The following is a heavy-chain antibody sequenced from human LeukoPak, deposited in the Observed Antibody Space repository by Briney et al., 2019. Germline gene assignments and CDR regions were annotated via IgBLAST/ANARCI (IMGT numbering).Heavy chain of an antibody. V-gene: IGHV4-30-2*03. Sequence: SETLSLTCAVSGGSINSGGYSWSWIRQPPGKGLEWMGYIYHSGGTYYNPSLKSRVAISVDTSKNQFSLKLSSVTAADTAVYYCARQGGTLNWFDPWGQGTLVTVSS. D-gene: IGHD1-7*01. CDR1: GGSINSGGYS. CDR3: ARQGGTLNWFDP. CDR2: IYHSGGT. J-gene: IGHJ5*02.